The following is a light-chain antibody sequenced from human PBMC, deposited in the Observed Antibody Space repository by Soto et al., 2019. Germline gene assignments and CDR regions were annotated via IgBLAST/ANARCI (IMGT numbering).Light chain of an antibody. CDR2: NNN. V-gene: IGLV1-44*01. CDR3: AAWDDSLNGVV. Sequence: QSLLTQPPSASGTPGQRVTISCSGSSSNIGSNSINWYQQFPGTAPKLLIYNNNQRPSGVPDRFSGSKFGTSVSLAISGLQSEDEADYYCAAWDDSLNGVVFGGGTKLTVL. J-gene: IGLJ2*01. CDR1: SSNIGSNS.